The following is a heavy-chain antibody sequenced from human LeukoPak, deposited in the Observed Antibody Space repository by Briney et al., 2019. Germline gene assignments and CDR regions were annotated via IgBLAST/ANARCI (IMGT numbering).Heavy chain of an antibody. CDR1: GGSISSYD. J-gene: IGHJ4*02. V-gene: IGHV4-59*01. Sequence: SETLSLTCTVSGGSISSYDWSWLRQPPGKGLEWIGYVYYSGNTNYNPSLKSRVTISVDTSKDQFSLKLTSVTAADTAVYYCVRAGGYGDYVDYWGQGTLVTVSS. CDR2: VYYSGNT. CDR3: VRAGGYGDYVDY. D-gene: IGHD4-17*01.